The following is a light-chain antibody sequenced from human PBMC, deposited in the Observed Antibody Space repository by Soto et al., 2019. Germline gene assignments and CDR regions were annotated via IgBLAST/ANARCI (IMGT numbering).Light chain of an antibody. V-gene: IGKV4-1*01. CDR1: QSVLYSSNNKNY. J-gene: IGKJ2*01. CDR2: WAS. Sequence: DIVMTQSPDSLAVSLGEWATINCKSSQSVLYSSNNKNYLAWYQQKPGQPPKLLIYWASTRESGVPDRFSGSGSGTDFTLTISSLQAEDVAAYYCQQYYSTLMYTFGQGTKLEIK. CDR3: QQYYSTLMYT.